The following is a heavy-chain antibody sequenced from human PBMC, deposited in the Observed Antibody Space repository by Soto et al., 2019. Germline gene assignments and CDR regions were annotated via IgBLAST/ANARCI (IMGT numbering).Heavy chain of an antibody. CDR1: GFTFSHDA. CDR2: IIETGGNK. V-gene: IGHV3-23*01. Sequence: EVQLLDSGGDLVQPGGSLRLSCAASGFTFSHDAMSWVRQAPGKGLEWVSAIIETGGNKNYADSVKGRFTICRYNSKNTLYLHMSSLRAEDPAVYFCANSPIKNIAARSDLGLFDSWGQGTLVTGSS. D-gene: IGHD6-6*01. J-gene: IGHJ4*02. CDR3: ANSPIKNIAARSDLGLFDS.